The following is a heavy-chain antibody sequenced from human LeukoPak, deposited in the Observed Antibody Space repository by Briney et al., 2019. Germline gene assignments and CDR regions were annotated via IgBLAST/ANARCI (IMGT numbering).Heavy chain of an antibody. CDR3: ASSTSYYYGSGSFCGMDV. CDR2: ISSSSSYI. J-gene: IGHJ6*04. Sequence: GGSLRLSCAASGFTFSSYSMNWVRQAPGKGLEWVSSISSSSSYIYYADSVKGRFTISRGNAKNSLCLQMNSLRAEDTAVYYCASSTSYYYGSGSFCGMDVWGKGTTVTVSS. V-gene: IGHV3-21*01. CDR1: GFTFSSYS. D-gene: IGHD3-10*01.